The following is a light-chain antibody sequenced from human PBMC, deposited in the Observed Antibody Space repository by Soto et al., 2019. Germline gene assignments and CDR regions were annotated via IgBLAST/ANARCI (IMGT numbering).Light chain of an antibody. CDR3: LRSDSGAYVI. J-gene: IGLJ2*01. V-gene: IGLV7-46*01. CDR1: TGAVTSGHY. Sequence: QAVVPQEPSLTVSPGGTVTLTCGSSTGAVTSGHYPYWFQQKPGQAPRTLIYDTSNKHTWTPVRFSGSLLWGKAALTLSGAQPEDEAEYYCLRSDSGAYVIVGGGTKLTVL. CDR2: DTS.